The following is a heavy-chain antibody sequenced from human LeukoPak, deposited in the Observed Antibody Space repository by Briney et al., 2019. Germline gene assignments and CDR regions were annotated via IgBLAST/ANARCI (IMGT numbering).Heavy chain of an antibody. Sequence: SETLSLTCTVSGGSISGFYWSWIRQPPGKGLEWIGYIYYSGTTTYNPSLKSRVTISVDTSKNQFSLKLSSVTAADTAVYYCARGRSRFDPWGQGTLVTVSS. CDR1: GGSISGFY. J-gene: IGHJ5*02. CDR3: ARGRSRFDP. CDR2: IYYSGTT. D-gene: IGHD3-10*01. V-gene: IGHV4-59*01.